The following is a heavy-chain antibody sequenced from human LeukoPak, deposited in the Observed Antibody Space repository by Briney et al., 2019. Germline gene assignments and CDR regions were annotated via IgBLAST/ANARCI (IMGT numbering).Heavy chain of an antibody. J-gene: IGHJ3*02. CDR2: ISSSSSYI. D-gene: IGHD6-13*01. CDR1: GFTFSSYS. CDR3: ARDSVAAAGTDAFDI. Sequence: GGSLRLSCAASGFTFSSYSMNWVRQAPGKGLEWVSSISSSSSYIYYADSVKGRFTISRDNAKNSLYLQMNSLRAEDTALYHCARDSVAAAGTDAFDIWGQGTMVTVSS. V-gene: IGHV3-21*04.